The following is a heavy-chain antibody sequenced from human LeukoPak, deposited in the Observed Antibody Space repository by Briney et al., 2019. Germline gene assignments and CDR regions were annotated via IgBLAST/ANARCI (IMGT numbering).Heavy chain of an antibody. D-gene: IGHD2-15*01. V-gene: IGHV3-23*01. Sequence: PGGSLRLSRAASGFTFSSYAMSWVRQAPGKGLEWVSVISGSGDKTYYADSVKGRFTISRDNSENTLYLQMNSLRAEDTAVYYCAKGGGGSCYSGSDYWGQGTLTPVS. CDR1: GFTFSSYA. J-gene: IGHJ4*02. CDR3: AKGGGGSCYSGSDY. CDR2: ISGSGDKT.